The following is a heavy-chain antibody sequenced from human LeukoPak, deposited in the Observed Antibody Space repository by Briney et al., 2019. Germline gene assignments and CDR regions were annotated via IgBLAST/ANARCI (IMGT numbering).Heavy chain of an antibody. J-gene: IGHJ3*02. CDR3: ARDFGDSSSPDAFDI. D-gene: IGHD6-6*01. CDR1: GYSISSGYY. Sequence: SETLSLTCAVSGYSISSGYYWGWIRQPPGKGLEWIGYIYYSGSTNYNPSLKSRVTISVDTSKNQFSLKLSSVTAADTAVYYCARDFGDSSSPDAFDIWGQGTMVTVSS. V-gene: IGHV4-61*01. CDR2: IYYSGST.